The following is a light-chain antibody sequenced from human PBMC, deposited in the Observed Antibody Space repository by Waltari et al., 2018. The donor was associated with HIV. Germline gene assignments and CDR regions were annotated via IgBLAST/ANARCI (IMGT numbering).Light chain of an antibody. CDR3: QSYDSSLSGWV. CDR2: GNS. Sequence: QSVLTQPPSVSGAPGQRVTSCTAGSPNNGAGDDVPWYQQLPGTAPKHLIYGNSNRPSGVPDRFSGSKSGTSASLAITGLQAEDEADYYCQSYDSSLSGWVFGGGTKLTVL. J-gene: IGLJ3*02. V-gene: IGLV1-40*01. CDR1: SPNNGAGDD.